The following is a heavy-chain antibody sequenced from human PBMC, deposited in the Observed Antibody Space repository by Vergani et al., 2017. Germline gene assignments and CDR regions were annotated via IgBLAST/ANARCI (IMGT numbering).Heavy chain of an antibody. J-gene: IGHJ4*01. CDR1: GFRVTTYY. CDR2: IKSDGRT. V-gene: IGHV3-66*02. CDR3: TRSECSGTTCYGNYFDL. D-gene: IGHD2-15*01. Sequence: VELLESGGGLAQPGGSLRVSCSASGFRVTTYYMSWVRQAPGKGLEWVSVIKSDGRTSYAESVGGRFTISRDTSRNAVYLQMNILRVEDTGVYYCTRSECSGTTCYGNYFDLWGHEILVTVSS.